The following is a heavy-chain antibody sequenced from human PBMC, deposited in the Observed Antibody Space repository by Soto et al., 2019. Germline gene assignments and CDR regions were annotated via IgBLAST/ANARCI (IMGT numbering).Heavy chain of an antibody. Sequence: GGSLRLSCAASGFTFSSYAMHWVRQAPGKGLEWVAVISYDGSNKYYADSVKGRFTISRDNSKNTLYLQMNSLRAEDTAVYYCARDINDRALEYSSSWSFDYWGQGTLVTVSS. CDR1: GFTFSSYA. CDR2: ISYDGSNK. J-gene: IGHJ4*02. CDR3: ARDINDRALEYSSSWSFDY. V-gene: IGHV3-30-3*01. D-gene: IGHD6-13*01.